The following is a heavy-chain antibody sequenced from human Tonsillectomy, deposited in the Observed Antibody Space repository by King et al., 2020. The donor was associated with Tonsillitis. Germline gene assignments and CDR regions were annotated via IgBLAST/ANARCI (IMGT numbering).Heavy chain of an antibody. Sequence: VQLQESGPGLVKPSETLSLTCTVSGGSISGYCWSWIRQPPGKGPEWIGYIYYTGSTNYNPSLKSRVTISVDTSKNQFSLKLSSVTAADTAVYYCARLLSSSDYYYYYYYMDVWGKGTTVTVSS. J-gene: IGHJ6*03. CDR2: IYYTGST. CDR3: ARLLSSSDYYYYYYYMDV. D-gene: IGHD6-6*01. CDR1: GGSISGYC. V-gene: IGHV4-59*08.